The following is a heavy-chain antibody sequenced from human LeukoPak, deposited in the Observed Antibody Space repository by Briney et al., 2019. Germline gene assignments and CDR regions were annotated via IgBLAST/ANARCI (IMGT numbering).Heavy chain of an antibody. Sequence: GGSLRLSCAATGFDVSRSYMTWVRQAPGKGLEWVSLIYSGGSTYYADSVRGRFTISRDASENTLYLQMNSLRAEDTAVYYCARGDPHFTSLLDYWGQGTLVTVSS. CDR3: ARGDPHFTSLLDY. CDR1: GFDVSRSY. J-gene: IGHJ4*02. CDR2: IYSGGST. V-gene: IGHV3-53*01. D-gene: IGHD3-3*01.